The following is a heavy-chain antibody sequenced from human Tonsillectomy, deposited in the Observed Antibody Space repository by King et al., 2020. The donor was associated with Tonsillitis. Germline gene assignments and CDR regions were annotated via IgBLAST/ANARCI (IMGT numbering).Heavy chain of an antibody. J-gene: IGHJ4*02. D-gene: IGHD5-24*01. CDR3: ARETSLSSNWF. Sequence: QLQESGPGLVKPSETLSLTCTVSGGSISSSSYYWGWIRQPPGKGLEWIGSIYYTGNTYYKQSLKGRVIISVDTSKNPFSLNVTSVTAADTAMYYCARETSLSSNWFCGQGPLVTVSS. V-gene: IGHV4-39*07. CDR2: IYYTGNT. CDR1: GGSISSSSYY.